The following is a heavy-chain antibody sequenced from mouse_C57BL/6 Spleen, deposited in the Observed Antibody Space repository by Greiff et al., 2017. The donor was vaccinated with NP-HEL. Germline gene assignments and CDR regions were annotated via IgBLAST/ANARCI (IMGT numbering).Heavy chain of an antibody. V-gene: IGHV1-26*01. Sequence: QLPQSGPELVKPGASVKISCKASGYTFTDYYMNWVKQSHGKSLEWIGDINPNNGGTSYNQKFKGKATLTVDKSSSTAYMELRSLTSEDSAVYYCARRGLGRDFDYWGQGTTLTVSS. CDR1: GYTFTDYY. CDR2: INPNNGGT. D-gene: IGHD4-1*01. J-gene: IGHJ2*01. CDR3: ARRGLGRDFDY.